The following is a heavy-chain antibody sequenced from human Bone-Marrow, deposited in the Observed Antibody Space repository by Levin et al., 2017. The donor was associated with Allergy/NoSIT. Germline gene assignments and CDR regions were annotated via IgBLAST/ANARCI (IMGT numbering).Heavy chain of an antibody. CDR3: AKDIGAGIYYYYGMDV. V-gene: IGHV3-9*01. J-gene: IGHJ6*02. Sequence: GGSLRLSCVVSGFTFDDYAMHWVRQVPGKGLEWVSGISWNSNNIGYADSVTGRFTISRDNARNSLSLQMNSLRAEDTALYYCAKDIGAGIYYYYGMDVWGQGTTVTVSS. CDR1: GFTFDDYA. CDR2: ISWNSNNI.